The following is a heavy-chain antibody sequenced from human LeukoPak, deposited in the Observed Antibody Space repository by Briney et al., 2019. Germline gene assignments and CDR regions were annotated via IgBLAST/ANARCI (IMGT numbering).Heavy chain of an antibody. CDR2: ISYDGSNK. Sequence: GGSLRLSCAASGFTFSSYGMHWVRQAPGKGLEWVGVISYDGSNKYYADSVKGRFTISRDHSKNTLYLQMNSLRAEDTAGYYCAKASSCLYYFDYGGQGTLVTVPS. CDR1: GFTFSSYG. CDR3: AKASSCLYYFDY. D-gene: IGHD6-13*01. V-gene: IGHV3-30*18. J-gene: IGHJ4*02.